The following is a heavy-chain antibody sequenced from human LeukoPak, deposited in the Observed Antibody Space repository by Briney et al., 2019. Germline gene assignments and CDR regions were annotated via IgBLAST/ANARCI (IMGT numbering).Heavy chain of an antibody. D-gene: IGHD3-3*01. J-gene: IGHJ4*02. CDR2: INPNSGDT. CDR1: GYTFTGYH. Sequence: GASVKVSCRASGYTFTGYHMHWVRQAPGQGLEWMGRINPNSGDTNYAQNFQGRVTMTRDTSINTAYMELSRLRSDDTAVYYCARVWSDCYVTNCYISEYWGQGTLVTVSS. CDR3: ARVWSDCYVTNCYISEY. V-gene: IGHV1-2*06.